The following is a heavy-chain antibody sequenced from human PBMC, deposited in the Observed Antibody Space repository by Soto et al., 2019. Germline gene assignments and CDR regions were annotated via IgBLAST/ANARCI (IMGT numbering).Heavy chain of an antibody. Sequence: GASVKVSCKASGYTFTSYGISWVRQAPGQGLEWMGWISAYNGNTNYAQKLQGRVTMTTDTSTSTAYMELRSLRSDDTAVYYCARTPSVSLGYCSSTSCPTFDYWGQGTLVTVSS. CDR2: ISAYNGNT. J-gene: IGHJ4*02. V-gene: IGHV1-18*01. CDR1: GYTFTSYG. D-gene: IGHD2-2*01. CDR3: ARTPSVSLGYCSSTSCPTFDY.